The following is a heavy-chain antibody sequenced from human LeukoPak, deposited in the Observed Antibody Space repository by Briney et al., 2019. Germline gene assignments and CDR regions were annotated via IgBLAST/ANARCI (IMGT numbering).Heavy chain of an antibody. V-gene: IGHV1-18*01. CDR2: ISAYNGHT. D-gene: IGHD1-26*01. CDR1: AYTLSSNG. CDR3: ARHQGELRFYYYSMDV. Sequence: ASVKVSCKISAYTLSSNGISWVRQAPGQGLEWMGWISAYNGHTDYAQKFQGRVTVTTDTATRTVYMELRSLKSDDTAVYYCARHQGELRFYYYSMDVWGQGTRVTVAS. J-gene: IGHJ6*02.